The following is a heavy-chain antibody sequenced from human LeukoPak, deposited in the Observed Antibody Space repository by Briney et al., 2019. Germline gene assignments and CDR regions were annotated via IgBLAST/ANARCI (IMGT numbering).Heavy chain of an antibody. CDR3: ARDLYYDFWSGYAAS. V-gene: IGHV3-7*01. Sequence: PGGPLRLSFPPPGFPLVNNWRAWVPRAPGRGLGGVPNIKQDRSEKYYVDSVKGRFTISRDNAKNSLYLQMNSLRAEDTAVYYCARDLYYDFWSGYAASWGQGTLVTVSS. CDR1: GFPLVNNW. CDR2: IKQDRSEK. J-gene: IGHJ4*02. D-gene: IGHD3-3*01.